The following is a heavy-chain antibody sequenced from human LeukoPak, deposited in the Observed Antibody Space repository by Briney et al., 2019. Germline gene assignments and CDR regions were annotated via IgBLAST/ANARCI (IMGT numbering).Heavy chain of an antibody. Sequence: ASVKVSCKASGYTFTSYYMHWVRQAPGQGLEWMGGIIPIFGTANYAQKFQGRVTITADESTSTAYMELSSLRSEDTAVYYCARGLLDTAIHYYGMDVWGQGTTVTVSS. D-gene: IGHD5-18*01. CDR1: GYTFTSYY. CDR2: IIPIFGTA. CDR3: ARGLLDTAIHYYGMDV. V-gene: IGHV1-69*13. J-gene: IGHJ6*02.